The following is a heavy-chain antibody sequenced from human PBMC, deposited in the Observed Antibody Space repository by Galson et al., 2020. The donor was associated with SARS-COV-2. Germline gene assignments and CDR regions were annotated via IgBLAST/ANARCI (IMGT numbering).Heavy chain of an antibody. CDR1: GFSLSTSGVG. D-gene: IGHD3-22*01. CDR2: IYWNDNK. Sequence: ESGPTLVKPTQTLTLTCTFSGFSLSTSGVGVGWIRQPPGKALEWLTLIYWNDNKRYSPSLKSRLTITKDTSKNQVVLTMTNVDPVDTATYYCARLTYYDDSSGYFGGYFFDAWGQGTLVTVSS. CDR3: ARLTYYDDSSGYFGGYFFDA. J-gene: IGHJ4*02. V-gene: IGHV2-5*01.